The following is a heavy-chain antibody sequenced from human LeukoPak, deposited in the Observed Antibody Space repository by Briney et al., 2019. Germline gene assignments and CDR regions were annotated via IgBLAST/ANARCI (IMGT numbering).Heavy chain of an antibody. CDR2: IYHSGST. J-gene: IGHJ3*02. D-gene: IGHD1-26*01. Sequence: PSETLSLTCAVSGGSISSSNWWSWVRQPPGKGLEWIGEIYHSGSTNYNPSLKSRVTISVDKSKNQFPLKLSSVTAADTAVYYCARGGEWELQDAFDIWGQGTMVTVSS. V-gene: IGHV4-4*02. CDR3: ARGGEWELQDAFDI. CDR1: GGSISSSNW.